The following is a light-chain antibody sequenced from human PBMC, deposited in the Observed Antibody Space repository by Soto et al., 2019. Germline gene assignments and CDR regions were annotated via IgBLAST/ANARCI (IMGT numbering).Light chain of an antibody. Sequence: SYELAQPPSVSVAPGQTARITCGGNNIGGKSVHWYQQKPGQAPVLVVYDDSDRPSGIPDRFSGSNSGDTATLTIRRVEAGDEADYYCHVWDSSSDHNFVFGDGTKVTVL. V-gene: IGLV3-21*02. J-gene: IGLJ1*01. CDR3: HVWDSSSDHNFV. CDR2: DDS. CDR1: NIGGKS.